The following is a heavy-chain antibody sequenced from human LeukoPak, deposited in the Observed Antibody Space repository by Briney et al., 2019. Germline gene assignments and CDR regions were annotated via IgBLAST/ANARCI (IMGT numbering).Heavy chain of an antibody. D-gene: IGHD2/OR15-2a*01. CDR2: IWYDGSNK. Sequence: PGGSLRLSCAASGFTFSSYGMHWVRQAPGKGLGWVALIWYDGSNKYYADSVKGRLTISRDNSKNTLYLQMNSQRAEDTAVYYCAREGPRGNSQFDYWGQGTLVTVSS. CDR1: GFTFSSYG. CDR3: AREGPRGNSQFDY. J-gene: IGHJ4*02. V-gene: IGHV3-33*01.